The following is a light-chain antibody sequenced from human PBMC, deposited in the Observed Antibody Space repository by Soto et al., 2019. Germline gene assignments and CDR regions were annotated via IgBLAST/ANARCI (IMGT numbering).Light chain of an antibody. CDR2: GAS. V-gene: IGKV1-39*01. J-gene: IGKJ4*01. CDR1: EPINTF. CDR3: QQFFSAVLT. Sequence: DIQLTQSPSSLSASLGDSITITCRASEPINTFLNWYQVQPGKAPRLLVYGASYLQVGVPVRFRGSGSGTLLTLTIDNLQREDLASYFCQQFFSAVLTFGGGT.